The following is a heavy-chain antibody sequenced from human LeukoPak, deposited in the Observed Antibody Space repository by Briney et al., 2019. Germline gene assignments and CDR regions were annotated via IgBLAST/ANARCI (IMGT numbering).Heavy chain of an antibody. D-gene: IGHD3-22*01. Sequence: SETLSLTCTVSGGSISSYYWSWIRQPAGKGLEWIGRIYTSGTTNYNPSLKSRVTMSVDTSKNQFSLKMRSVTAADTAVYYCARGVTDYYDSSGYYPDYWGQGTLVTVSS. CDR2: IYTSGTT. CDR1: GGSISSYY. J-gene: IGHJ4*02. CDR3: ARGVTDYYDSSGYYPDY. V-gene: IGHV4-4*07.